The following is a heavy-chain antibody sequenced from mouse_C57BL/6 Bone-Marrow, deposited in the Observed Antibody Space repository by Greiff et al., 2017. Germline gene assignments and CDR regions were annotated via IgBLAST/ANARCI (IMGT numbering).Heavy chain of an antibody. J-gene: IGHJ3*01. V-gene: IGHV14-4*01. Sequence: EVHLVESGAELVRPGASVKLSCTASGFNIKDDYMHWVKQRPEQGLEWIGWIDPENGDTEYASKFQGKATITADTSSNTAYLQLSSLTSEDTAVYYCTFYYDYDSWFAYWGQGTLVTVSA. CDR3: TFYYDYDSWFAY. CDR1: GFNIKDDY. D-gene: IGHD2-4*01. CDR2: IDPENGDT.